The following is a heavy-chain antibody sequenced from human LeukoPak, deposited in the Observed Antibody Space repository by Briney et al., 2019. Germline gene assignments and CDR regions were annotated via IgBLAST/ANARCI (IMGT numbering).Heavy chain of an antibody. V-gene: IGHV3-23*01. CDR2: ISGSGGST. D-gene: IGHD5-12*01. CDR3: AKVGPGGYGGSGYYFDY. Sequence: GGSLRLSCTASGFTFSSYAMSWVRLAPGKGLEWVSAISGSGGSTYYADSVKGRFTISRDNSKNTLYLQMNSLRAEDTAVYYCAKVGPGGYGGSGYYFDYWGQGTLVTVSS. CDR1: GFTFSSYA. J-gene: IGHJ4*02.